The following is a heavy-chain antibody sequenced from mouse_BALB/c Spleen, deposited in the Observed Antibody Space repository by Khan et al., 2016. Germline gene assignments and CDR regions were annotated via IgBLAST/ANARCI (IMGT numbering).Heavy chain of an antibody. CDR3: AREGLRRGFAY. V-gene: IGHV5-4*02. J-gene: IGHJ3*01. CDR1: GFTFSDYY. Sequence: EVELVEPGGGLVKPGGSLKLSCAASGFTFSDYYMFWVRQTPEKRLEWVATISDGGSYTYYPDSVKGRFTISRDNAKNNLYLQMSSLKSEDTAMSYCAREGLRRGFAYWCQGTLVTVSA. CDR2: ISDGGSYT. D-gene: IGHD2-4*01.